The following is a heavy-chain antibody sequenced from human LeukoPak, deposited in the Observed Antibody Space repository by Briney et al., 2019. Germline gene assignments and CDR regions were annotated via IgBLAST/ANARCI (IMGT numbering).Heavy chain of an antibody. V-gene: IGHV4-39*01. D-gene: IGHD5-12*01. Sequence: SETLSLTCTVSGGSISSSSYYWGCILLPRGKGVEWIGSIYYSGSTYYNPSLKSRVTISVDTSKNQFSLKLSSVTAADTAVYYCARLVATSPRFDYWGQGTLVTVSS. CDR3: ARLVATSPRFDY. CDR1: GGSISSSSYY. CDR2: IYYSGST. J-gene: IGHJ4*02.